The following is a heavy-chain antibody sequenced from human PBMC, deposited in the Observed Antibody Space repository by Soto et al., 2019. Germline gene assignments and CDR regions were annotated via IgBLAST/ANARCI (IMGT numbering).Heavy chain of an antibody. CDR1: GYTFTYRY. D-gene: IGHD6-19*01. V-gene: IGHV1-45*02. J-gene: IGHJ4*02. CDR3: AYLGGWPFDY. CDR2: ITPFNGNT. Sequence: SVKVSCKASGYTFTYRYLHWVRQAPGQALEWMGWITPFNGNTNYAQKFQDRVTITRDRSVSTAYMELSSLRSEDTAMYYCAYLGGWPFDYWGQGTLVTVSS.